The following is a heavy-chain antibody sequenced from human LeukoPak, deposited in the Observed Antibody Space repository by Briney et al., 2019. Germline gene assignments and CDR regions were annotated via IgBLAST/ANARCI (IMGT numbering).Heavy chain of an antibody. CDR3: ARDQYDTWSRRGNFDS. CDR2: IKLDGSEK. Sequence: GGSLRLSCVASGFTFGKYWMSWVRQAPGKGLEWVANIKLDGSEKNYVDSVKGRFTIYRDNNKNSLYLQMNSLRAEDTAVFYCARDQYDTWSRRGNFDSWGQGTLVIVSS. CDR1: GFTFGKYW. J-gene: IGHJ4*02. D-gene: IGHD3-3*01. V-gene: IGHV3-7*03.